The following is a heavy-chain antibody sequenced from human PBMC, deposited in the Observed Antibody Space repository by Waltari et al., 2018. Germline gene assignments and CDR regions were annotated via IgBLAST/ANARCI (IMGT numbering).Heavy chain of an antibody. CDR1: GFPFRSHT. V-gene: IGHV3-66*02. CDR2: IYAAGST. D-gene: IGHD5-18*01. Sequence: EVQLVESGGAVVHPGGSLRLSCAASGFPFRSHTMALVRQAPGKGLEWVSIIYAAGSTYYADSVMGRFTISRDNSKNTLHLQMNSLRSEDTAIYYCATARDEETAMVYFDHWGEGSLVSVSS. J-gene: IGHJ4*02. CDR3: ATARDEETAMVYFDH.